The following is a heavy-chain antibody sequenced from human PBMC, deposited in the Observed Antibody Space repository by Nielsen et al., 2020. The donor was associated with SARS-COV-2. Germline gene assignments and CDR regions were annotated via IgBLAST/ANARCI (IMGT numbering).Heavy chain of an antibody. CDR2: ISYDGSNK. CDR1: GFTFSSYG. D-gene: IGHD5-24*01. CDR3: ARAAVGGMATIYYFDY. Sequence: GGSLRLSCAASGFTFSSYGMHWVRQAPGKGLEWVAVISYDGSNKYYADSVKGRFTISRDNSKNTLYLQMNSLRAEDTAVYYCARAAVGGMATIYYFDYWGQGTLVTVSS. V-gene: IGHV3-30*03. J-gene: IGHJ4*02.